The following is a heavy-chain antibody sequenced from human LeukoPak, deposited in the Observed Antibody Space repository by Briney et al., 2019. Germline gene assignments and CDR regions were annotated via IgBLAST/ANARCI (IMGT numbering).Heavy chain of an antibody. V-gene: IGHV3-23*01. CDR1: GITLSNYG. Sequence: PGGSLRLSCAVSGITLSNYGMSWVRQAPGKGLEWVAGISDSGGRTNYADSVKGRFTISRDNPKNTLSLQMNSLRTEDTAVYLCAKRGVVIRGFLVGFHKEAYYYDSWGQGALVTVPS. J-gene: IGHJ4*02. CDR3: AKRGVVIRGFLVGFHKEAYYYDS. CDR2: ISDSGGRT. D-gene: IGHD3-10*01.